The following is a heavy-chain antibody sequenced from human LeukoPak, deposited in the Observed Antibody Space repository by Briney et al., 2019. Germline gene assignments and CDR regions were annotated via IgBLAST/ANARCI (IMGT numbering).Heavy chain of an antibody. CDR3: ARDYFEQQLHEHLQDAMSFLKDV. V-gene: IGHV4-59*01. CDR2: IYYSGST. D-gene: IGHD3-9*01. J-gene: IGHJ3*01. CDR1: GGSISSYY. Sequence: PSETLSLTCTVSGGSISSYYWSWIRQPPGKGLEWIGYIYYSGSTNYNPSLKSRVTISVDTSKNQFSLKLSSVTAADTAVYYCARDYFEQQLHEHLQDAMSFLKDV.